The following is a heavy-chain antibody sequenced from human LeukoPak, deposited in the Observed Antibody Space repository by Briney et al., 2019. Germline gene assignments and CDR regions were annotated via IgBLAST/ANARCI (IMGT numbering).Heavy chain of an antibody. CDR3: ARDTDQYSGSYYGY. J-gene: IGHJ4*02. CDR2: ISSSSSTI. V-gene: IGHV3-48*01. CDR1: GFTFSSYS. Sequence: TGGSLRLSCAASGFTFSSYSMNWVRQAPGKGLEWVSYISSSSSTIYYADSAKGRFTISRDNAKNSLYLQMNSLRAEDTAVYYCARDTDQYSGSYYGYWGQGTLVTVSS. D-gene: IGHD1-26*01.